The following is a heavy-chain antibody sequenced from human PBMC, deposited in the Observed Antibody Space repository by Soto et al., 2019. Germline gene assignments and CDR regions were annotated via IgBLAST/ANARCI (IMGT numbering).Heavy chain of an antibody. CDR3: ARHRPMTMNRYCSSTSCYSYYYYGMDV. D-gene: IGHD2-2*01. J-gene: IGHJ6*02. Sequence: PGGSLRLSCAASGFTFSDHYMDWVRQAPGKGLEWVGRTRNKANSYTTEYAASVKGRFTISRDGSKNSLYLQMNSLKTEDTAVYYCARHRPMTMNRYCSSTSCYSYYYYGMDVWGQGTTVTVSS. CDR2: TRNKANSYTT. CDR1: GFTFSDHY. V-gene: IGHV3-72*01.